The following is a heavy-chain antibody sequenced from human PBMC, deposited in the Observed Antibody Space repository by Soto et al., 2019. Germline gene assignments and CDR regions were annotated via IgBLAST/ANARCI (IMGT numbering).Heavy chain of an antibody. CDR1: GYTFNGYY. CDR2: INPNSGGT. CDR3: ARDQAPGIDAFDI. V-gene: IGHV1-2*04. Sequence: ASLKVSCKASGYTFNGYYMHWVRQAPGQGLEWMGWINPNSGGTSYAQKFQGWVTMTRDTSISTAYMELSRLRSDDTAVYYCARDQAPGIDAFDIWGQGTMVTVSS. J-gene: IGHJ3*02. D-gene: IGHD1-20*01.